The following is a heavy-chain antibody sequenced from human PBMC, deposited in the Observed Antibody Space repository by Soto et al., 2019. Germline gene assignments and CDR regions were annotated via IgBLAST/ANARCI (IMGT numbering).Heavy chain of an antibody. J-gene: IGHJ4*02. V-gene: IGHV4-30-4*01. CDR1: GGSISSGDYY. CDR3: ARMLAYCGGDCYSGVDY. CDR2: IYYSGST. D-gene: IGHD2-21*02. Sequence: QVQLQESGPGLVKPSQTLSLTCTVSGGSISSGDYYWSWIRQPPGKGLEWIGYIYYSGSTYYNPSLKIRVTISVDTSKNQFSLKLSSVTAADTAVYYCARMLAYCGGDCYSGVDYWGQGTLVTVSS.